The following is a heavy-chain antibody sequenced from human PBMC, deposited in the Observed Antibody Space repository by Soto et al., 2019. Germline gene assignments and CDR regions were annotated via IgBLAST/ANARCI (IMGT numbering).Heavy chain of an antibody. D-gene: IGHD6-13*01. Sequence: GGSLRLSCAASGFTFSDYYMSWIRQAPGKGLEWVSYISSSGSTIYYADSVKGRFTISRDNAKNSLYLQMNSLRAEDTAVYYCARVGDTAAAPHYYFDYWGQGTLVTVS. CDR2: ISSSGSTI. CDR3: ARVGDTAAAPHYYFDY. CDR1: GFTFSDYY. J-gene: IGHJ4*02. V-gene: IGHV3-11*01.